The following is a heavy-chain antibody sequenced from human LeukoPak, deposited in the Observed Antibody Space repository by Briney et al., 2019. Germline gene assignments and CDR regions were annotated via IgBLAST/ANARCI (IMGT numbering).Heavy chain of an antibody. D-gene: IGHD5-24*01. Sequence: GESLKISCKGSGYSFTSYWIGWVRQMPGKGLEWMGIIYPGDSDTRYSPSFQGQVTISADKSISTAYLQWSSLKASDTAMYYCAINARDGYNMLGPYYFDYWGQGTLVTVSS. CDR2: IYPGDSDT. CDR3: AINARDGYNMLGPYYFDY. J-gene: IGHJ4*02. CDR1: GYSFTSYW. V-gene: IGHV5-51*01.